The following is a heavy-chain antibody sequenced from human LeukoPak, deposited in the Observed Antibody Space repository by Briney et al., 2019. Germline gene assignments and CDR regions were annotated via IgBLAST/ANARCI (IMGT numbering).Heavy chain of an antibody. J-gene: IGHJ4*02. CDR3: AREKSMGGYFDY. V-gene: IGHV3-21*01. Sequence: GGSLRLSCAASGFTFSSYSMNWFRQAPGKGLEWVSSISSSSSYIYYADSVKGRFTISRDNAKNSLYLQMNSLRAEDTAVYYCAREKSMGGYFDYWGQGTLVTVSS. D-gene: IGHD3-16*01. CDR2: ISSSSSYI. CDR1: GFTFSSYS.